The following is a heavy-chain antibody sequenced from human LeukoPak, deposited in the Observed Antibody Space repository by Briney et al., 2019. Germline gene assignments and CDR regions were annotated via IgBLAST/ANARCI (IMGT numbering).Heavy chain of an antibody. V-gene: IGHV4-61*01. CDR3: AASYGSGSYATLDY. CDR2: IYYSGST. J-gene: IGHJ4*02. D-gene: IGHD3-10*01. CDR1: GGSVSSGSYY. Sequence: PSETLSLTCTVSGGSVSSGSYYWSWIRQPPGKGLEWIGYIYYSGSTNYNPSLKSRVTISVDTSKNQFSLKLSSVTAADTAVYYCAASYGSGSYATLDYWGRGTLVTVSS.